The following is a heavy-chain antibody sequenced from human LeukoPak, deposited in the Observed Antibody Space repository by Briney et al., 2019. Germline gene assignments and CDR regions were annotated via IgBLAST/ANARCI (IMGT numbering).Heavy chain of an antibody. D-gene: IGHD3-22*01. V-gene: IGHV4-61*01. CDR3: ARGSVYYYDSSGHP. J-gene: IGHJ5*02. CDR2: IYNSGST. CDR1: GGSVSSGNNY. Sequence: PSETLSLTCTVSGGSVSSGNNYWSWIRQPPGKGLEWIGYIYNSGSTNYNPSLKSRVTISIDTSKNQFSLKLSSVTAADTAVYYCARGSVYYYDSSGHPWGQGTLVTVSS.